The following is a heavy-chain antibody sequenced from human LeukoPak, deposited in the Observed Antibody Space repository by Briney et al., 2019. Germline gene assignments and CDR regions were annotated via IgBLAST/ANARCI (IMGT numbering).Heavy chain of an antibody. D-gene: IGHD6-13*01. CDR2: IYTSGST. Sequence: PSETLSLICTVSGDSISSYYWSWIRQPAGKGLEWIGRIYTSGSTNYNPSLKSRVTMSVDTSKNQFSLNLRSVTAADTAVYYCARDHQQLGRFDPWGQGTLVTVSS. V-gene: IGHV4-4*07. CDR1: GDSISSYY. CDR3: ARDHQQLGRFDP. J-gene: IGHJ5*02.